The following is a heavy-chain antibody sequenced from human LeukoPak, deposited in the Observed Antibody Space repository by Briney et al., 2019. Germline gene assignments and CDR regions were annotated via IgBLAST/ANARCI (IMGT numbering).Heavy chain of an antibody. Sequence: SGPTLVKPTQTLTLTCTFSGFSLSTSGVGVGWIRQPPGKALEWLAIIYWNDDKRYGPSLKSSLTITKDTPKNQVVLTMTNMDPVDTATYYCAHGAGFFDYWGQGTLVTVSS. CDR3: AHGAGFFDY. V-gene: IGHV2-5*01. J-gene: IGHJ4*02. CDR2: IYWNDDK. CDR1: GFSLSTSGVG. D-gene: IGHD3-9*01.